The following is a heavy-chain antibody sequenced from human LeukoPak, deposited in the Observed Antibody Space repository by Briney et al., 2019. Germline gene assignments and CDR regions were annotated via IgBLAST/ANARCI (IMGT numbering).Heavy chain of an antibody. CDR3: ATKTAGGAFDI. D-gene: IGHD1-1*01. CDR1: GGSISSSY. Sequence: SETLSLTCTVSGGSISSSYWNWIRQFAGKGLEWIAIIYPSGGTNYNPSLKSRVTMSVDMSKNQFSLKVNSVTPADTAIYYCATKTAGGAFDIWGQGTMVTVSS. V-gene: IGHV4-4*07. CDR2: IYPSGGT. J-gene: IGHJ3*02.